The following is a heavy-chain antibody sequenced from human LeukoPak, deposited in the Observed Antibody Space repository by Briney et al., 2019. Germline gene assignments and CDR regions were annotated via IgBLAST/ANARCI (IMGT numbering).Heavy chain of an antibody. Sequence: GGSLRLSCAASGFTFSRYGMSWVRQAPGKGLEWVSVISGSDGSGGTTYYADSVTGRFTISRDNAKNTLYLQMNSLRAEDTAVYDCATTYVTGRYDYFDYWGQGTLVTVSS. CDR1: GFTFSRYG. CDR2: ISGSDGSGGTT. V-gene: IGHV3-23*01. J-gene: IGHJ4*02. CDR3: ATTYVTGRYDYFDY. D-gene: IGHD6-19*01.